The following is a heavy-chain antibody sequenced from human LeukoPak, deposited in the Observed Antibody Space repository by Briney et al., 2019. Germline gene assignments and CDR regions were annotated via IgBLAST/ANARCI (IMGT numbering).Heavy chain of an antibody. J-gene: IGHJ3*02. V-gene: IGHV3-48*02. CDR1: GFTFSSYS. Sequence: GGSLRLSCAASGFTFSSYSMNWVRQAPGKGLEWVSYISSSSSTIYYADSVKGRFTTSRDSAKNSLYLQMNSLRDEDTAVYYCARDSDSSAYYSARIDAFDIWGQGTMVTVSS. CDR2: ISSSSSTI. D-gene: IGHD3-22*01. CDR3: ARDSDSSAYYSARIDAFDI.